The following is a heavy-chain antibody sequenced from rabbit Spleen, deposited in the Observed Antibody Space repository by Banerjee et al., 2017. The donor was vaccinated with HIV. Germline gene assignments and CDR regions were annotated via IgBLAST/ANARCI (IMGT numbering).Heavy chain of an antibody. Sequence: QSLEESGGRLVKPGASLTLTCTASGFSFSSVFWMCWVRQAPGKGLEWIACVYAGSNGGTYYASWAKGRLTISKTSSTTVTLQMTSLTAADTATYFCARDTSSSFSSYGMDLWGPGTLVTVS. CDR1: GFSFSSVFW. D-gene: IGHD1-1*01. CDR2: VYAGSNGGT. V-gene: IGHV1S40*01. CDR3: ARDTSSSFSSYGMDL. J-gene: IGHJ6*01.